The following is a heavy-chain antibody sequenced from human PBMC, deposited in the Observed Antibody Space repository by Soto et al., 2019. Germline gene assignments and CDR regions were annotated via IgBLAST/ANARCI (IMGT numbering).Heavy chain of an antibody. V-gene: IGHV5-10-1*01. CDR1: GYSFTSYW. J-gene: IGHJ4*02. CDR3: ARPPNYYDSSGYYYY. CDR2: IDPSDSYT. D-gene: IGHD3-22*01. Sequence: PGESLKISCKGSGYSFTSYWISWVRQMPGKGLEWMGRIDPSDSYTNYSPSFQGHVTISADKSISTAYLQWNSLKASDTAMYYCARPPNYYDSSGYYYYWGQGTLVTVSS.